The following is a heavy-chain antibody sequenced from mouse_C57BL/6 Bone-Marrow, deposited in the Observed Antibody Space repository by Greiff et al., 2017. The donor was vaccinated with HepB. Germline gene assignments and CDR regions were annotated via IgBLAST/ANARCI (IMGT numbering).Heavy chain of an antibody. V-gene: IGHV1-59*01. D-gene: IGHD2-4*01. CDR3: ARPGDYDNY. J-gene: IGHJ2*01. CDR2: IDPSDSYT. CDR1: GYTFTSYW. Sequence: QVHVKQPGAELVRPGPSVKLSCKASGYTFTSYWMHWVKQRPGQGLEWIGVIDPSDSYTNYNQKFKGKATLTVDTSSSTAYMQLSSLTSEDSAVYYCARPGDYDNYWGQGTTLTVSS.